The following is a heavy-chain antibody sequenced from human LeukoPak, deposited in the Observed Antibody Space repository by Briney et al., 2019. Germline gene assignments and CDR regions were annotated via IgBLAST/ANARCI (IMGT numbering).Heavy chain of an antibody. Sequence: GGSLRLSCAASGFTVSSNYMSWVRQAPGKGLEWVSVIYSGGSTYYADSVKGRFTISRDNSKNTLYLQMNSLRAEDTAVYYCAKEDSGYDFVNWGQGTLVTVSS. J-gene: IGHJ4*02. V-gene: IGHV3-53*01. D-gene: IGHD5-12*01. CDR2: IYSGGST. CDR3: AKEDSGYDFVN. CDR1: GFTVSSNY.